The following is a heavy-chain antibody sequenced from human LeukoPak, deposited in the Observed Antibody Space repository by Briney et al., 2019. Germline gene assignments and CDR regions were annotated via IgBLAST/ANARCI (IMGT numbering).Heavy chain of an antibody. CDR2: ISSSSSDI. D-gene: IGHD6-13*01. V-gene: IGHV3-21*01. CDR3: AREGYSSSPYVDY. Sequence: GGSLRLSCAASGFTFSSYSMNWVRQAPGKGLEWVSSISSSSSDIYYAESVKGRVTISRDNAKNSLYLEMNSLRAEDTAVYYCAREGYSSSPYVDYWGQGTLVTVSS. CDR1: GFTFSSYS. J-gene: IGHJ4*02.